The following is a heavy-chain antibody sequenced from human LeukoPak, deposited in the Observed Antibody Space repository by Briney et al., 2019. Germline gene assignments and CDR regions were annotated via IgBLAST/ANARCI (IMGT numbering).Heavy chain of an antibody. CDR2: ISRSSSTS. D-gene: IGHD4-23*01. J-gene: IGHJ4*02. Sequence: GGSLRLSCAASGFTFSNYSMNWVRQAPGKGLEWVSYISRSSSTSDYADSLKGRFTISRDNAKNSLYLQMNSLRAEDTAVYYCARDESYFGGNCGDYWGQGTLVTVSS. V-gene: IGHV3-48*04. CDR3: ARDESYFGGNCGDY. CDR1: GFTFSNYS.